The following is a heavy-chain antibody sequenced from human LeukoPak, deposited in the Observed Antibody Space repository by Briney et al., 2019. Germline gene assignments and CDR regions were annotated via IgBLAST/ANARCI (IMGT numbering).Heavy chain of an antibody. CDR3: AKEGRDGFNYDY. J-gene: IGHJ4*02. D-gene: IGHD5-24*01. Sequence: GGSLRLSCAASGFTFSSFWMHWVRQAPGKGLVWVSHIRSDGSTTNYADSVKGRFTVSRDNSKNTLYLQMNSLRAEDTAVYYCAKEGRDGFNYDYWGQGTLVTVSS. CDR2: IRSDGSTT. V-gene: IGHV3-74*01. CDR1: GFTFSSFW.